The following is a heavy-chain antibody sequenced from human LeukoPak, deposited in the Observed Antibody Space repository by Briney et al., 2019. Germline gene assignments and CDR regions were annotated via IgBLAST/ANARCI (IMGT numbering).Heavy chain of an antibody. CDR1: GFTFSSYG. V-gene: IGHV3-30*03. Sequence: GGSLRLSCAASGFTFSSYGMHWVRQAPGKGLEWVAVISYDGSNKYYADSVKGRFTISRDNSKNTLYLQMNSLRAEDTAVYYCATDGGWWELLGGFLDYWGQGTLVTVSS. CDR3: ATDGGWWELLGGFLDY. D-gene: IGHD1-26*01. CDR2: ISYDGSNK. J-gene: IGHJ4*02.